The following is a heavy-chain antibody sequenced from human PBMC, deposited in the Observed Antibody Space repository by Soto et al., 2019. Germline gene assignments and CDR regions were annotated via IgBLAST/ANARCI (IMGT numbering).Heavy chain of an antibody. J-gene: IGHJ5*02. Sequence: EASVKVSCKASGYSFTTYGMHWVRQAPGQRLEWMGWIDTDNGNTKYSEKFQARVTITRDTSASTTYMEMNSLRSEDMAVYYCARDGWVTTGRFDPWGQGTLVTVSS. D-gene: IGHD4-17*01. CDR3: ARDGWVTTGRFDP. CDR1: GYSFTTYG. V-gene: IGHV1-3*04. CDR2: IDTDNGNT.